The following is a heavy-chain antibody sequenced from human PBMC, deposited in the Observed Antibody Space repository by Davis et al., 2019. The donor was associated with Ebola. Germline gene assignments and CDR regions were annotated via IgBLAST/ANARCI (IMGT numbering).Heavy chain of an antibody. V-gene: IGHV3-11*01. Sequence: GGSLRLSCAASGFTFSDYYMSWIRQAPGKGLEWVSYISSSGSTTYYADSVKGRFTISRDNAKNSLYLQMNSLRAEDTAIYYCAKDTSNVWFDVWGQGTMVTVAS. J-gene: IGHJ3*01. CDR1: GFTFSDYY. CDR2: ISSSGSTT. CDR3: AKDTSNVWFDV. D-gene: IGHD6-19*01.